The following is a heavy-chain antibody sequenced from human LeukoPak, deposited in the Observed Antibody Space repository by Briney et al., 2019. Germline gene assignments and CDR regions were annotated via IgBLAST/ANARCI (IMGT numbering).Heavy chain of an antibody. D-gene: IGHD6-13*01. CDR2: INPSGGST. CDR3: ARYSSSSQYNWFDP. CDR1: GFTFTSYY. Sequence: GGSLRLSCAASGFTFTSYYMHWVRQAPGQGLEWMGIINPSGGSTSYAQKFQGRVTMTRDTSTSTVYMELSSLRSEDTAVYYCARYSSSSQYNWFDPWGQGTLVTVSS. J-gene: IGHJ5*02. V-gene: IGHV1-46*01.